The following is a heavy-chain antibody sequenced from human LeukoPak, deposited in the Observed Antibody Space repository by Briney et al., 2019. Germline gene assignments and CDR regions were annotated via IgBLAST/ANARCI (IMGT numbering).Heavy chain of an antibody. Sequence: GGSLRLSCAASGFTFNNYAIHWVRQAPGKGLEWVTIISFDGGNKYYADSVKGRFTISRDNSKNTLYLQMNSLRAEDTAVYYCARDGIVGSPLFKFDYWGQGTLVTVSS. J-gene: IGHJ4*02. CDR1: GFTFNNYA. V-gene: IGHV3-30-3*01. CDR2: ISFDGGNK. CDR3: ARDGIVGSPLFKFDY. D-gene: IGHD1-26*01.